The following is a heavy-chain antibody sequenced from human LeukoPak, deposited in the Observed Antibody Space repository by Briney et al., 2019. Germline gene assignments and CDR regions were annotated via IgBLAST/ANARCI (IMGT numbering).Heavy chain of an antibody. CDR2: IYYSGST. D-gene: IGHD3-10*01. CDR3: ARRGQSAFDI. J-gene: IGHJ3*02. Sequence: SETLSLTCTVSGGSVSSSSYYWSWIRQPPGKGLEWIGYIYYSGSTTYNPSLKSRVTMSVDTSKNQFSLNLSSVTAADTAVYYCARRGQSAFDIWGQGTMVTVSS. V-gene: IGHV4-61*01. CDR1: GGSVSSSSYY.